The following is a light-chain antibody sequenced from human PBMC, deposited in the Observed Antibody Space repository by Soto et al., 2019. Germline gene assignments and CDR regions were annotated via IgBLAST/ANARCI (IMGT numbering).Light chain of an antibody. V-gene: IGKV3-20*01. CDR2: GAS. CDR1: QSVSSSY. Sequence: IVLTQSPGTLSLSPGERDTLSCRASQSVSSSYLAWYQQKPGQAPRLLIYGASSRATGIPDRFSGSGSGTDFTLTISRLEPEDFAMYYCHQYGSSPPVTFGQGTRWRL. CDR3: HQYGSSPPVT. J-gene: IGKJ5*01.